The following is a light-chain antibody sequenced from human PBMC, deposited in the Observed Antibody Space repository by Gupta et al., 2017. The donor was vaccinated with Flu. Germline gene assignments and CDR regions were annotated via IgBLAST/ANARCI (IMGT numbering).Light chain of an antibody. Sequence: SATFYCTASPSVSDYLAWYQQTPVQAHRVLIYESSSRATDIPDRFSGSGSGTDFTLTISSLEPEDFAVYYCQQYANWPLTFGPGTRVDIK. J-gene: IGKJ3*01. V-gene: IGKV3-11*01. CDR1: PSVSDY. CDR3: QQYANWPLT. CDR2: ESS.